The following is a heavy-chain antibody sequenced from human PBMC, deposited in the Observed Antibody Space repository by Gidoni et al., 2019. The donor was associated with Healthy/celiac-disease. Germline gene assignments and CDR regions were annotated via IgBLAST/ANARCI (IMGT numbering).Heavy chain of an antibody. D-gene: IGHD3-3*01. CDR2: IYYSGST. J-gene: IGHJ3*02. CDR3: ARGVTIFGVVIREAFDI. Sequence: QVQLQESGPGLVKPSQTLSLTCTVSGGSISSGGYYWSWIRQHPGKGLEWIGYIYYSGSTFYNPSLKSRVTIAVDTSKNQFSLKLSSVTAADTAVYYCARGVTIFGVVIREAFDIWGQGTMVTVSS. V-gene: IGHV4-31*03. CDR1: GGSISSGGYY.